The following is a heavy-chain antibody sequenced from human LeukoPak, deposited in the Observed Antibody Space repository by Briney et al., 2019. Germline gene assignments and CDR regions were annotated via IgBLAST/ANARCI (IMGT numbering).Heavy chain of an antibody. CDR2: ISSSSSYI. V-gene: IGHV3-21*01. CDR1: GFTFSSYS. Sequence: GGSLRLSCAASGFTFSSYSMNWVRQAPGEGVEWVSSISSSSSYIYYADSVKGRFTISRDNAKNSLYLQMNSLRAEDTAVYYCARPIIGNIDYWGQGTLVTVSS. J-gene: IGHJ4*02. CDR3: ARPIIGNIDY. D-gene: IGHD3-16*02.